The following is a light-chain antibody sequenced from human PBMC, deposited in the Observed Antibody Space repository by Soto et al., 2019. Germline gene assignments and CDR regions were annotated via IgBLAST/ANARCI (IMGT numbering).Light chain of an antibody. CDR1: QNIENY. CDR2: SAS. J-gene: IGKJ4*01. V-gene: IGKV1-39*01. CDR3: QQTYSLPIT. Sequence: DIQMTQSPSSLSASVGDRLTITCRASQNIENYLNWYQHKPGKAPELLILSASIVQSGVPSRFSGAGFGTDFTLTISSLQPEDFATFFCQQTYSLPITCGGGTKVESK.